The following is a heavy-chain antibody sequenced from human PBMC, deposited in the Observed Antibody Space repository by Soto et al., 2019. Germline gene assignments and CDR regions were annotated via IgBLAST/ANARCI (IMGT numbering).Heavy chain of an antibody. Sequence: HPGGSLRLSCAASGFTVSSNYMSWVRQAPGKGLEWVSVIYSGGSTYYADSVKGRFTISRDNSKNTLYLQMNSLRAEDTAVYYCAATPQVYYYGMDVWGQGTTVTVSS. D-gene: IGHD1-1*01. CDR3: AATPQVYYYGMDV. V-gene: IGHV3-53*01. CDR1: GFTVSSNY. J-gene: IGHJ6*02. CDR2: IYSGGST.